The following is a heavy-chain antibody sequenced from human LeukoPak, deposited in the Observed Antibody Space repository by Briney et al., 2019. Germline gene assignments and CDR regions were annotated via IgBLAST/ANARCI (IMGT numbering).Heavy chain of an antibody. CDR1: GYTFTSYY. Sequence: GASVKVSCKASGYTFTSYYMHWVRQAPGQGLEWMGLINPTGGSTGYAQKFQGRVTMTRDTSISTAYMELSRLRSDDTAVYYCARAMATQLYYFDYWGQGTLVTVSS. J-gene: IGHJ4*02. V-gene: IGHV1-2*06. CDR3: ARAMATQLYYFDY. D-gene: IGHD1-1*01. CDR2: INPTGGST.